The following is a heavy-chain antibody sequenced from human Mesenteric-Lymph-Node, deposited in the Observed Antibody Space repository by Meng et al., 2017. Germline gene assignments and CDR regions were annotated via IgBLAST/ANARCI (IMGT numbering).Heavy chain of an antibody. CDR2: ISYDGNDK. Sequence: QVEVGGSGGGVGQPGGSLGLSFAASGFTFSSSAMHWVRQVPGKGLEWVAFISYDGNDKYYADSVKGRFTCSRDNSKTTLYLEMSSLRAEDTAIYYCAREKLWGFSYLDYWGQGTLVTVSS. D-gene: IGHD2-21*01. J-gene: IGHJ4*02. V-gene: IGHV3-30*15. CDR3: AREKLWGFSYLDY. CDR1: GFTFSSSA.